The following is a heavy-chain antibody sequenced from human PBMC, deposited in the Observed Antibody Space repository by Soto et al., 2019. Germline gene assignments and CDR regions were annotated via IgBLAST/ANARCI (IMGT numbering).Heavy chain of an antibody. CDR3: ARGFDLQYGMDV. V-gene: IGHV3-48*02. CDR2: ISGSSNII. J-gene: IGHJ6*02. CDR1: GFTLSPYS. D-gene: IGHD3-10*01. Sequence: EAPLVESGGGLVQRGGSVRLSCAASGFTLSPYSMNWVRKAPGKGLEWISYISGSSNIINYADSVKGRFTISRDNTKNSLYLQMNSLRDEDTAVYYCARGFDLQYGMDVWGQGTTVTVSS.